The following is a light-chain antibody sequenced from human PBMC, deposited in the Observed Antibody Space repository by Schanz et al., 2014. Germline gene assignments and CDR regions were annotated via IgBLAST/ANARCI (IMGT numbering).Light chain of an antibody. CDR2: NVD. Sequence: QSALTQPRSVSESPGQSVTISCTGTSSDFVTSNYVSWYQHHPGKAPKLIIYNVDKRPSGVPDRFSGSKSGNTASLTISGLRGEDEADYYCTSYSTSSTLLIIGGGTKLTVL. J-gene: IGLJ2*01. CDR3: TSYSTSSTLLI. V-gene: IGLV2-11*01. CDR1: SSDFVTSNY.